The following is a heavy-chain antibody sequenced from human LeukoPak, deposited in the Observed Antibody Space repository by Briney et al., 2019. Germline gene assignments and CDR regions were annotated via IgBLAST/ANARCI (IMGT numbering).Heavy chain of an antibody. D-gene: IGHD3-22*01. Sequence: SVKVSCKASGGTFSSYAISWVRQAPGQGLEWMGRIIPIFGTATYAQKFQGRVTITTDESTSTAYMELSSLRSEDTAVYYCAREEDYYDSSGPPRSWFDPWGQGTLATVSS. V-gene: IGHV1-69*05. CDR2: IIPIFGTA. CDR1: GGTFSSYA. CDR3: AREEDYYDSSGPPRSWFDP. J-gene: IGHJ5*02.